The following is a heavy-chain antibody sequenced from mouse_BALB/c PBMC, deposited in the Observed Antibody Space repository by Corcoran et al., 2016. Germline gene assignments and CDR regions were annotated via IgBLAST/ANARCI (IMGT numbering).Heavy chain of an antibody. J-gene: IGHJ3*01. CDR3: ARNTDAWFVY. CDR2: IYWDDDK. Sequence: QVTLKESGPGILQPSQTLSLTCSFSGFSLSTSGMGVSWIRQPSGKGLEWLAHIYWDDDKRYNPSLKSRLTISKDTSRNQVFLKITSVDTADTATYYCARNTDAWFVYWGQGTLVTVSA. V-gene: IGHV8-12*01. CDR1: GFSLSTSGMG.